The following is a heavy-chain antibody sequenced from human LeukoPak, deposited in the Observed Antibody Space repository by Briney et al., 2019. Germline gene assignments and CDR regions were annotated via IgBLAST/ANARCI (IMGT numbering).Heavy chain of an antibody. Sequence: GGSLRLSCAASGFTFSSYGMSWVRQAPGKGLEWVSAMSGSCGRTYYADSVKGRFTISRDNSKNTLYLQMNSLRAEDTAVYYCAKDLQLWFGELLGELDYWGQGTLVTVSS. V-gene: IGHV3-23*01. CDR3: AKDLQLWFGELLGELDY. CDR2: MSGSCGRT. J-gene: IGHJ4*02. CDR1: GFTFSSYG. D-gene: IGHD3-10*01.